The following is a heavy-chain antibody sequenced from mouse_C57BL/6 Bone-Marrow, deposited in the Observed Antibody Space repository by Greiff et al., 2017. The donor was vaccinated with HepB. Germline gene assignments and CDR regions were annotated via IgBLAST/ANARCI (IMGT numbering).Heavy chain of an antibody. CDR1: GFTFSDYG. CDR2: ISSGSSTS. Sequence: VQLKESGRGLVKPGGSLKLSCAASGFTFSDYGMHWVRQAPEKGLEWVAYISSGSSTSYYADTVKGRFTISRDNAKNTLFLQMTSLRSEDTAMYYCARDYGSVFDYWGQGTTLTVSS. D-gene: IGHD1-1*01. V-gene: IGHV5-17*01. J-gene: IGHJ2*01. CDR3: ARDYGSVFDY.